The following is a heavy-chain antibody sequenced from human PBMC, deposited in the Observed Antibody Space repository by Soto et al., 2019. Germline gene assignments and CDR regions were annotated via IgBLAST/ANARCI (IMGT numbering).Heavy chain of an antibody. CDR1: CGSFSGHY. D-gene: IGHD3-22*01. V-gene: IGHV4-34*01. J-gene: IGHJ4*02. CDR3: ARGITMIAPDKSYFDS. Sequence: QVRLQQWGAGLLKPSETLSLTCAVYCGSFSGHYWSWIRQPPGKGLEWIGEVNHNGNTNENPSLKSRITISVDTSKNQFSLKLRSVTAADTAVYYCARGITMIAPDKSYFDSWGQGGLVIVSS. CDR2: VNHNGNT.